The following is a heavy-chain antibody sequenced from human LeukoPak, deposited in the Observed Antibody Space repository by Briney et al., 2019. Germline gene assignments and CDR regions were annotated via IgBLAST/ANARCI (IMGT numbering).Heavy chain of an antibody. J-gene: IGHJ3*02. V-gene: IGHV4-31*03. CDR2: IYYSGST. D-gene: IGHD1-26*01. Sequence: SETLSLTCTVSGGSISSGGYYWSWIRQHPGKGLEWIGYIYYSGSTYYNPSLKSRVTISVDTSKNQFSLKLSSVTAADTAVYYCAKDLGWELPGDAFDIWGQGTMVTVSS. CDR3: AKDLGWELPGDAFDI. CDR1: GGSISSGGYY.